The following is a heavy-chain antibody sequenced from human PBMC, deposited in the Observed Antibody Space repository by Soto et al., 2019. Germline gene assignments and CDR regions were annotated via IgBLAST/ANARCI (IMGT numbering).Heavy chain of an antibody. CDR1: GFSLSTSGVG. Sequence: SGPTLVNPTQTLTLTCTFSGFSLSTSGVGVGWIRQPPGKALEWLALIYWNDDKRYSPSLKSRLTITKDTSKNQVVLTMTNMDPVDTATYYCAHIRRGVFDPDWPYYYGMDVWGQGTTVTVSS. CDR3: AHIRRGVFDPDWPYYYGMDV. CDR2: IYWNDDK. V-gene: IGHV2-5*01. J-gene: IGHJ6*02. D-gene: IGHD3-9*01.